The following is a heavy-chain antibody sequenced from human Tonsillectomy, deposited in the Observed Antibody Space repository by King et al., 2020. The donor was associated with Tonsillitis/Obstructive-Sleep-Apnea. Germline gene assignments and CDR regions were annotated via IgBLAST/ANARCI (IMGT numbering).Heavy chain of an antibody. J-gene: IGHJ4*02. CDR2: IRSKAYGGTT. Sequence: VQLVESGGGLVKPGRSLRLSCTASGFSFGDYTMSWSRQAPGKGLEWVTFIRSKAYGGTTEYAASVKGRFTISRDDSKSIAYLQMNSLKTEDTAVYYCTREGITIFGVVIDHYFDYWGQGTLVTVSS. D-gene: IGHD3-3*01. V-gene: IGHV3-49*05. CDR3: TREGITIFGVVIDHYFDY. CDR1: GFSFGDYT.